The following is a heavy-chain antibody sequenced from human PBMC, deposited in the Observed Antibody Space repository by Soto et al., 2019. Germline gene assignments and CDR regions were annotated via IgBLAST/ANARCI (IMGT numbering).Heavy chain of an antibody. CDR3: ARDLPGYCTTTDCYSYFDY. Sequence: EVQLVESGGGLVQPGGSLRLSCAVSGFTFTSYSMSWVRQAPGEGLEWVANIQQDGSEKYYVDSVKGRFTISRDNAKNSLYLQMNSMRDEYTAVYYCARDLPGYCTTTDCYSYFDYWGQGTLVTVSS. CDR2: IQQDGSEK. V-gene: IGHV3-7*03. D-gene: IGHD2-2*02. CDR1: GFTFTSYS. J-gene: IGHJ4*02.